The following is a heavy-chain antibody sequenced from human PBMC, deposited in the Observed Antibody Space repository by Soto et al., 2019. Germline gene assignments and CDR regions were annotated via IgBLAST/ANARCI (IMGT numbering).Heavy chain of an antibody. D-gene: IGHD3-3*01. Sequence: SETLSLTCTVSGGSISSSSYYWGWIRQPPGKGLEWIGSIYYSGSTYYNPSLKSRVTISVDTSKNQFSLKLSSVTAADTAVYYCARQGGYDFWSGYYGHYFDYWGQGTLVTVSS. CDR3: ARQGGYDFWSGYYGHYFDY. CDR1: GGSISSSSYY. J-gene: IGHJ4*02. CDR2: IYYSGST. V-gene: IGHV4-39*01.